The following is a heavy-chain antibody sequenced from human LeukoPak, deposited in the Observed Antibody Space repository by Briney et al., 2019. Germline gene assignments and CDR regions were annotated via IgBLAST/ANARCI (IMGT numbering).Heavy chain of an antibody. CDR1: GGAISGYY. Sequence: SDTLSLTCTVSGGAISGYYWSWIRQPAGKGLEWLGRVYSSGSIKYNPSLESRVTMSVDTSKNQFSLKLNFVTAADTAVYYCARVGSGYDFFDYWGQGTLVTVSS. CDR3: ARVGSGYDFFDY. CDR2: VYSSGSI. D-gene: IGHD3/OR15-3a*01. V-gene: IGHV4-4*07. J-gene: IGHJ4*02.